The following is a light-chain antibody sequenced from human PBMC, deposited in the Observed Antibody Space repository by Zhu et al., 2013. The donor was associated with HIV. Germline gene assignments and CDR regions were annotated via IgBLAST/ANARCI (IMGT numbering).Light chain of an antibody. V-gene: IGKV3-20*01. Sequence: EIVLTQSPATLSLSPGETATLFCRASQTVSYRYITWYHQKPGQAPRLLIHSSSDRATGIPDRFSGSGSGRDFTLTISRLEPEDSGLYYCQQYGSTFTWTFGQGTNGG. CDR2: SSS. CDR1: QTVSYRY. J-gene: IGKJ1*01. CDR3: QQYGSTFTWT.